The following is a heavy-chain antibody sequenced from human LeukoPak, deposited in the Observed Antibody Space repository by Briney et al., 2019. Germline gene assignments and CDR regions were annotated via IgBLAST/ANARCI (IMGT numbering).Heavy chain of an antibody. CDR2: IKQDGSEK. V-gene: IGHV3-7*01. CDR3: AREQDYDSSGYRDAFDI. J-gene: IGHJ3*02. D-gene: IGHD3-22*01. CDR1: GFTFDDYG. Sequence: GGSLRLSCAASGFTFDDYGMSWVRQAPGKGLEWVANIKQDGSEKYYVDSVKGRFTISRDNAKNSLYLQMNSLRPEDTAVYYCAREQDYDSSGYRDAFDIWGQGTMVTVSS.